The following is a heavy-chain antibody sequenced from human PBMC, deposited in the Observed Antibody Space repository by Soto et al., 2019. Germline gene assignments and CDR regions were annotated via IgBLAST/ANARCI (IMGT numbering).Heavy chain of an antibody. V-gene: IGHV1-3*01. CDR1: GYTFTGYA. D-gene: IGHD6-19*01. CDR2: INAGNGNT. Sequence: ASVKVSCKASGYTFTGYAMHWVRQAPGQRLEWMGWINAGNGNTKYSQKFQGRVTITRDTSASTAYMELSSLRSEDTAVYYCARAVAEADDFDYWGQGTLVTVSS. CDR3: ARAVAEADDFDY. J-gene: IGHJ4*02.